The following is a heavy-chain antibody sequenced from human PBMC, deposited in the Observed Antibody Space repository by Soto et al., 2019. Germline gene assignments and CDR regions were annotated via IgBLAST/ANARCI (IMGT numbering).Heavy chain of an antibody. V-gene: IGHV4-30-2*01. CDR3: ARAYEAFDI. Sequence: LSLTCAVSGGSISSGGYSWSWIRQPPGKGLEWIGYIYHSGSTYYNPSLKSRVTISVDRSKNQFSLKLSSVTAADTAVYYCARAYEAFDIWGQGTMVTVSS. D-gene: IGHD5-12*01. CDR1: GGSISSGGYS. CDR2: IYHSGST. J-gene: IGHJ3*02.